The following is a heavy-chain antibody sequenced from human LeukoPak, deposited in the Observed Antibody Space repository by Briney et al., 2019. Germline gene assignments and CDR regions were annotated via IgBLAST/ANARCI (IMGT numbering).Heavy chain of an antibody. CDR1: GFTFSRHW. V-gene: IGHV3-74*01. CDR3: ARGISGNHFDA. D-gene: IGHD6-13*01. J-gene: IGHJ5*02. Sequence: TGGSLRLSCAASGFTFSRHWMHWVRQAPGKGLVWVSRINSDGSSTTYADSVKGRFTISRDNAKNTLYLEMNSLRAEDTAVYYCARGISGNHFDAWGQSTLVTVSS. CDR2: INSDGSST.